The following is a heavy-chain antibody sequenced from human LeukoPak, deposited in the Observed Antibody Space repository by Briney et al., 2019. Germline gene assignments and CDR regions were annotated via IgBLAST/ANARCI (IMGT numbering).Heavy chain of an antibody. CDR2: IYYSGST. J-gene: IGHJ4*02. CDR3: ARGRYPITIFGVVSGGAEGLTFDY. CDR1: GGSISSYY. Sequence: ASETLSFTCTVSGGSISSYYWSWIRQPPGKGLEWIGYIYYSGSTNYNPSLKTRVTISVDTSKNQFSLKLSSVTAADTAVYYCARGRYPITIFGVVSGGAEGLTFDYWGQGTLVTVSS. D-gene: IGHD3-3*01. V-gene: IGHV4-59*01.